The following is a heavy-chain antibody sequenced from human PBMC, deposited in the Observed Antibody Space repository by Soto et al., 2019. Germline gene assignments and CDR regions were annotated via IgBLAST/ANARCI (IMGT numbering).Heavy chain of an antibody. CDR2: ISYDGSNK. CDR1: GFTFSSYG. J-gene: IGHJ4*01. V-gene: IGHV3-30*03. CDR3: ARQQVFDILTNVYY. Sequence: GVSLRLSCAASGFTFSSYGMHWVRQAPGKGLEWVAVISYDGSNKYYADSVKGRFTISRDNSKNSLYLQMNSLRAEDTALYYCARQQVFDILTNVYYWVHGT. D-gene: IGHD3-9*01.